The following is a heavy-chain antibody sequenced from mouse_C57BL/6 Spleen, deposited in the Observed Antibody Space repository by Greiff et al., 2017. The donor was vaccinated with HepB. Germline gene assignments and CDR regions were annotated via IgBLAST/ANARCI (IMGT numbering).Heavy chain of an antibody. CDR3: TTPLLLLRPFAY. CDR1: GFNIKDYY. CDR2: IDPEDGDT. J-gene: IGHJ3*01. Sequence: VQLQQSGAELVRPGASVKLSCTASGFNIKDYYMHWVKQRPEQGLEWIGRIDPEDGDTEYAPKFQGKATMTADTSANTAYLQLSSLTSEDTAVYYCTTPLLLLRPFAYWGQGTLVTVSA. D-gene: IGHD1-1*01. V-gene: IGHV14-1*01.